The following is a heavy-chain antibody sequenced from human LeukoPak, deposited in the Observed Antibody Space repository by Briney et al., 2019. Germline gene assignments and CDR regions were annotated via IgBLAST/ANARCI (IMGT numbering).Heavy chain of an antibody. D-gene: IGHD1-14*01. Sequence: ASVKVSCKASGYTFTGYNIHWVRQAPGQGLEWMGWINPQSGGTTYAQKSQGRVTMTRDTSISTAYMEVSSLRSDDTAVYYCASGPWLGGFVVTGLFDYWGQGALVTVSS. CDR2: INPQSGGT. V-gene: IGHV1-2*02. J-gene: IGHJ4*02. CDR1: GYTFTGYN. CDR3: ASGPWLGGFVVTGLFDY.